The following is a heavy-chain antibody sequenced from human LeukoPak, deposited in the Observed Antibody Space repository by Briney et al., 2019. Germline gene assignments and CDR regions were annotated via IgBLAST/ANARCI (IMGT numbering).Heavy chain of an antibody. V-gene: IGHV1-18*01. D-gene: IGHD3-3*01. J-gene: IGHJ6*03. CDR3: ARDTYYDYWSGYYTGTIDYYYYYMDV. CDR1: GYTFTSYG. Sequence: ASVKVSCKASGYTFTSYGISWVRQAPGQGLEWMGWISAYNGNTNYAQKLQGRVTMTTDTSTSTAYMELRSLRADDTAVYYRARDTYYDYWSGYYTGTIDYYYYYMDVWGKGTTVTVSS. CDR2: ISAYNGNT.